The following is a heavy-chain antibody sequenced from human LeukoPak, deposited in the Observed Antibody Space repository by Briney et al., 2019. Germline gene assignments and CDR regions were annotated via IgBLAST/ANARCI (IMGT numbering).Heavy chain of an antibody. V-gene: IGHV3-53*01. CDR1: GFIVSSNY. D-gene: IGHD1-26*01. J-gene: IGHJ4*02. CDR2: IYGDNAT. CDR3: ARITRGNYFLDY. Sequence: GSLRLSCAASGFIVSSNYMTWVRQAPGKGLEWVSLIYGDNATYYADSVKGRFTISRDSSKNTLFVQMTSLRVEDTAVYYCARITRGNYFLDYWGQGTLVTVSS.